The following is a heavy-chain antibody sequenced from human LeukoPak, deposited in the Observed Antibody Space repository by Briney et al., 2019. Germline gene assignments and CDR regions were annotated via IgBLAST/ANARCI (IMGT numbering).Heavy chain of an antibody. J-gene: IGHJ5*02. CDR3: ARRTLWFGVS. CDR2: ISSSGSTI. CDR1: GFTFSSYE. Sequence: PGGSLRLSCAASGFTFSSYEMNWVRQAPGKGLEWVSYISSSGSTIYYADSVKGRFTISRDNAKNSLYLQMNSLRVEDTAVYYCARRTLWFGVSWGQGTLVTVSS. V-gene: IGHV3-48*03. D-gene: IGHD3-10*01.